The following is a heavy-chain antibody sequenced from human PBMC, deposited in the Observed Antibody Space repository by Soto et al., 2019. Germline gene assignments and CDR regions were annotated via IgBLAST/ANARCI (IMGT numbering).Heavy chain of an antibody. D-gene: IGHD6-13*01. V-gene: IGHV4-30-4*01. Sequence: QVQLQESGPGLVKPSQTLSLTCTVSGGSISSGYYFWSWIRQPPGKGLEWIGYIYYSGSTYYNPSRQSLVTLSVDTSKNQFSLKLSSVTAADTAVYYCARVKAGVVHWGQGTLVTVFS. CDR1: GGSISSGYYF. CDR2: IYYSGST. CDR3: ARVKAGVVH. J-gene: IGHJ4*02.